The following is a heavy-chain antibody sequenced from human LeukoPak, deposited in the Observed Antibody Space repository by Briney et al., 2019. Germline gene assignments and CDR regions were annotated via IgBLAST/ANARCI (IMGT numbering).Heavy chain of an antibody. D-gene: IGHD3-16*02. CDR2: IIPIFGTA. Sequence: SVKVSCKASGGTFSSYAISWVRQAPGQGLEWMGGIIPIFGTANYAQKFQGRVTITTDESTSTAYMELSSLRSEDTAMYYCARRGSYRYNWFDPWGQGTLVTVSS. CDR1: GGTFSSYA. J-gene: IGHJ5*02. CDR3: ARRGSYRYNWFDP. V-gene: IGHV1-69*05.